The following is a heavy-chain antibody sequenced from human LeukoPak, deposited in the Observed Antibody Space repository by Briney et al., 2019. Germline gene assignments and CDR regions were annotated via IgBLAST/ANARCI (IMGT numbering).Heavy chain of an antibody. V-gene: IGHV1-69*13. Sequence: RASVKVSCKASGGTFSSYAIGWVRQAPGQGLEWMGGIIPIFGTANYAQKFQGRVTITADESTSTAYMELSSLRSEDTAVYYCARESKRGYSYGQDFDYWGQGTLVTVSS. CDR2: IIPIFGTA. J-gene: IGHJ4*02. D-gene: IGHD5-18*01. CDR3: ARESKRGYSYGQDFDY. CDR1: GGTFSSYA.